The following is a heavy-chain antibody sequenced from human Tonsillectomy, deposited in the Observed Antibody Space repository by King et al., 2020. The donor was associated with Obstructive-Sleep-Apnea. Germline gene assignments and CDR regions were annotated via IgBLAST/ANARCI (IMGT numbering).Heavy chain of an antibody. V-gene: IGHV1-8*01. CDR3: ARGRSSGCEPFDY. D-gene: IGHD6-19*01. CDR1: GYTFTSYD. Sequence: QLVQSGAEVKKPGASVKVSCKASGYTFTSYDINWVRQATGQGLEWRGWMNPKSGATGYAQKFQGRVTVTRDTSISTAYMELSSLTSEDTAVYYCARGRSSGCEPFDYWGQGTLVTVSS. J-gene: IGHJ4*02. CDR2: MNPKSGAT.